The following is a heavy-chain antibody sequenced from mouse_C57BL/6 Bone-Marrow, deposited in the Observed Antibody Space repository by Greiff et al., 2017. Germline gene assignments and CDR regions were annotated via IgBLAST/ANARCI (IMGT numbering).Heavy chain of an antibody. Sequence: EVQLVESGGGLVQPGGSLKLSCAASGFTFSSYAMSWVRQTPEKRLEWVATISDGGSYTYYPDNVKGRFTISRDNAKNNLYLQMSHLKSEDTAMYYCARVRFDYWGQGTTLTVSS. J-gene: IGHJ2*01. V-gene: IGHV5-4*01. CDR3: ARVRFDY. CDR1: GFTFSSYA. CDR2: ISDGGSYT.